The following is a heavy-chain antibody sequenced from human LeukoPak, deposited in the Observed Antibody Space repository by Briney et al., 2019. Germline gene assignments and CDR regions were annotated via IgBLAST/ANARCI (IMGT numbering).Heavy chain of an antibody. CDR1: GFTFNKYW. CDR3: ARPELPGWSVLFDF. J-gene: IGHJ4*02. Sequence: GGSLRLSCAASGFTFNKYWMSWVRQAPGKGLEWVANINKDGSETYYAESVKGRFTMSRDNAKNSLDLQMSSLRAEDTAVYYCARPELPGWSVLFDFWGQGTLVTVSS. D-gene: IGHD2-15*01. CDR2: INKDGSET. V-gene: IGHV3-7*01.